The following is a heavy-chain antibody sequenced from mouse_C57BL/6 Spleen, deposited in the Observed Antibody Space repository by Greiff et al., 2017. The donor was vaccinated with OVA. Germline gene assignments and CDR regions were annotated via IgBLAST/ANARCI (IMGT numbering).Heavy chain of an antibody. CDR1: GYTFTDYE. J-gene: IGHJ1*03. CDR2: IDPETGGT. Sequence: VQLQESGAELVRPGASVTLSCKASGYTFTDYEMHWVKQTPVHGLEWIGAIDPETGGTAYNQKFKGKAILTADKSSSTAYMELRSLTSEDSAVYYCTKYSNYVYFDVWGTGTTVTVSS. CDR3: TKYSNYVYFDV. V-gene: IGHV1-15*01. D-gene: IGHD2-5*01.